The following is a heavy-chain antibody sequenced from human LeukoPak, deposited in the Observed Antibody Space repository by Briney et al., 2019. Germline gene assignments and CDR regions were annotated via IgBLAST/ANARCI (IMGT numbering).Heavy chain of an antibody. CDR1: GFSFSTYW. Sequence: GGSLRLSCAASGFSFSTYWMSWVRQAPGKGLECVANMKEDGSEEYYVDSVKGRFSISRDSAKNSLYLQMNTLRAEDTALYYCARDWLAGNPYHAFDLWGKGTMVTVSS. V-gene: IGHV3-7*01. J-gene: IGHJ3*01. CDR3: ARDWLAGNPYHAFDL. CDR2: MKEDGSEE. D-gene: IGHD3-22*01.